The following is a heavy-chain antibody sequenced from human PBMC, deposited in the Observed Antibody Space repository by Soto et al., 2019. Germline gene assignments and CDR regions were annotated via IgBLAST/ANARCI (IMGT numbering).Heavy chain of an antibody. J-gene: IGHJ4*02. CDR2: IMPIFGTA. CDR3: ARGLYNGSSTDY. D-gene: IGHD1-26*01. V-gene: IGHV1-69*01. CDR1: GGTFSRYA. Sequence: QVQLVQSGAEVKKPGSSVKVSCKASGGTFSRYAISWLRQAPGQALEWMGGIMPIFGTANYAPKFQGRVTITADESTSTAYMELSSLRSEDTAVYYCARGLYNGSSTDYWGQGTLVTVSS.